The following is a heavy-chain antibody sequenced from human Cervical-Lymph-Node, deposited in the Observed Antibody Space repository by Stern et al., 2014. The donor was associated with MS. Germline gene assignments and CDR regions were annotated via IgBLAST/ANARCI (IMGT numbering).Heavy chain of an antibody. CDR2: IWHDGSIK. V-gene: IGHV3-33*01. J-gene: IGHJ6*02. D-gene: IGHD3-16*01. Sequence: VQLLESGGGVVQPGRSLRLSCAASGFTFSSYGMHWVRQAPGKGLEWGTVIWHDGSIKQYADSVMGRFTISKDNDRSTLYLQMNSLRAEDTAVYYCARGGLWGAYAPMDVWGQGTTVTVSS. CDR1: GFTFSSYG. CDR3: ARGGLWGAYAPMDV.